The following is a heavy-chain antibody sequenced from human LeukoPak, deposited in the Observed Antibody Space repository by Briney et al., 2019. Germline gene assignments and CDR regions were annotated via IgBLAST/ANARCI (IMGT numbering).Heavy chain of an antibody. J-gene: IGHJ5*02. D-gene: IGHD6-19*01. V-gene: IGHV3-30*03. CDR2: ISYDGSNK. Sequence: GGSLRLSCAASGFTFSSYGMHWVRQAPGKGLEWVAVISYDGSNKYYADSVKGRFTISRDNSKNTLYLQMNSLRAEDKAVYYRARESMYSSGWYPANWFDPWGQGTLVTVSS. CDR3: ARESMYSSGWYPANWFDP. CDR1: GFTFSSYG.